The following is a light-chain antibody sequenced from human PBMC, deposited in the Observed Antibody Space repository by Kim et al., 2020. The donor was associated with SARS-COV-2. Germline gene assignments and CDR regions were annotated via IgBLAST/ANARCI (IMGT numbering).Light chain of an antibody. CDR3: HSRGSFAKEYV. CDR1: SLRNSY. J-gene: IGLJ1*01. Sequence: SSELTQDPAVSVALGQTVKITCQGDSLRNSYASWYQQKPGQAPQLVAYEKNSRPAWISDRFSGSSSGNTASLTITWAQAEDETDYYCHSRGSFAKEYVFVHGTKCTFL. CDR2: EKN. V-gene: IGLV3-19*01.